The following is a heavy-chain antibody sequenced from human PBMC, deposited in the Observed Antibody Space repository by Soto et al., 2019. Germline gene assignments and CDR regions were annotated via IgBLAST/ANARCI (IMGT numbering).Heavy chain of an antibody. V-gene: IGHV5-51*01. J-gene: IGHJ4*02. D-gene: IGHD3-22*01. CDR1: GYSFTTYW. CDR3: ARPFLSSGYYYAY. Sequence: GEYLKISCKGSGYSFTTYWIGWVRQMPGKGLEWMGIIYPGDSDTRYSPSFQGQVTISADKSISTAYLQWSSLKASDTAMYYCARPFLSSGYYYAYWGQGPLVTVSS. CDR2: IYPGDSDT.